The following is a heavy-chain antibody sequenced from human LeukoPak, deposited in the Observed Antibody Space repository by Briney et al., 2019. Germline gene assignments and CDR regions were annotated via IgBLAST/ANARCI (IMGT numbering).Heavy chain of an antibody. CDR1: GFTFDDYA. J-gene: IGHJ3*02. Sequence: PGGSLRLSCEVSGFTFDDYAMHWVRQAPGKGIEWVSSIIWDNSTVAYADFVKGRFTISRDNVRQSLNLQMNSLTAEDTAFYFCARDSAWRGNWYAFDIWGQGTMVTVSS. V-gene: IGHV3-9*01. D-gene: IGHD1-1*01. CDR2: IIWDNSTV. CDR3: ARDSAWRGNWYAFDI.